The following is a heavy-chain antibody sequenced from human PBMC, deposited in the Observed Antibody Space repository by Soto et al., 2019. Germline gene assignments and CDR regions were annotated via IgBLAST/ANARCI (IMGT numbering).Heavy chain of an antibody. CDR3: ATSRISIAVAGETEYYFDY. CDR1: GYSFTTHG. CDR2: ISAYNGDT. J-gene: IGHJ4*02. V-gene: IGHV1-18*04. Sequence: ASVKVSCKASGYSFTTHGISWVRRAPGHGLEWMGWISAYNGDTHYVQRFQGRLTMTTDTSTSTAYMELRSLTSDDTAVYYCATSRISIAVAGETEYYFDYWGQGTPVTVSS. D-gene: IGHD6-19*01.